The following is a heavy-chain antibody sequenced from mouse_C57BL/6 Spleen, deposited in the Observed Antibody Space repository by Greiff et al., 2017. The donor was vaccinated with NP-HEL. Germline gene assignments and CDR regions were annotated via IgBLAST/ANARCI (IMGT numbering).Heavy chain of an antibody. Sequence: QVQLQQSGAELVKPGASVKISCKASGYAFSSYWMNWVKQRPGKGLEWIGQIYPGDGDTNYNGKFKGKATLTADKSSSTAYMQLSSLTSEDSAVYVCARAGYYGSSPFFDYWGQGTTLTVSS. CDR1: GYAFSSYW. D-gene: IGHD1-1*01. V-gene: IGHV1-80*01. CDR2: IYPGDGDT. J-gene: IGHJ2*01. CDR3: ARAGYYGSSPFFDY.